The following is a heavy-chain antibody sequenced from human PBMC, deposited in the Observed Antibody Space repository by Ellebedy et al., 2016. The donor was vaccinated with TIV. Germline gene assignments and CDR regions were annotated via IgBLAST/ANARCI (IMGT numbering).Heavy chain of an antibody. D-gene: IGHD2-15*01. Sequence: GGSLRLXXAASGFSLSNSFMSWIRQAPGKGLEWVSTLTADGRSTYFADSVKGRFTTSRDNSNNTLYLQMNSLRAEDTAVYYCAKGGGSCCFEVWGQGTLVTVSS. CDR1: GFSLSNSF. CDR3: AKGGGSCCFEV. V-gene: IGHV3-23*01. CDR2: LTADGRST. J-gene: IGHJ4*02.